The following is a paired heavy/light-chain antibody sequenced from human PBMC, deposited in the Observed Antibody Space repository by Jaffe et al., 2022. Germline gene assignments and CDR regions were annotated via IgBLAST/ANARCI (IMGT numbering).Heavy chain of an antibody. V-gene: IGHV4-38-2*01. Sequence: QVQLQESGPGLVKPSETLSLTCAVSGYSISSGYYWGWIRQPPGKGLEWIGSIYHSGSTYYNPSLKSRVTISVDTSKNQFSLKLSSVTAADTAVYYCARHRDLMVRGVINPHFDYWGQGTLVTVSS. D-gene: IGHD3-10*01. J-gene: IGHJ4*02. CDR1: GYSISSGYY. CDR3: ARHRDLMVRGVINPHFDY. CDR2: IYHSGST.
Light chain of an antibody. CDR3: NSRDSSGNLHVV. V-gene: IGLV3-19*01. CDR1: SLRSYY. Sequence: SSELTQDPAVSVALGQTVRITCQGDSLRSYYASWYQQKPGQAPVLVIYGKNNRPSGIPDRFSGSSSGNTASLTITGAQAEDEADYYCNSRDSSGNLHVVFGGGTKLTVL. J-gene: IGLJ2*01. CDR2: GKN.